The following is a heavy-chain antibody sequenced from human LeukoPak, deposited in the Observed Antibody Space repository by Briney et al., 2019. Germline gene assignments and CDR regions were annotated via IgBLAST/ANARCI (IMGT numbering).Heavy chain of an antibody. V-gene: IGHV4-59*01. D-gene: IGHD3-16*01. CDR1: GGSIRSYY. CDR3: ARHYGP. J-gene: IGHJ4*02. CDR2: IYYSGST. Sequence: SETLSLTCTVSGGSIRSYYWSWIRQPPGKGLEWIGYIYYSGSTNYNPSLKSRVTISVYTSKNQFSLKLSSVTAADTAVYYCARHYGPWGQGTLVTVSS.